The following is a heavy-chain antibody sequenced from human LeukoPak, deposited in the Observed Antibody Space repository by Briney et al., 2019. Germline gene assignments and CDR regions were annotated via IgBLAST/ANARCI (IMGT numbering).Heavy chain of an antibody. CDR1: GYSFSNFH. CDR2: MNPNSGNT. CDR3: ARQGFDY. J-gene: IGHJ4*02. V-gene: IGHV1-8*01. Sequence: ASVKVSCKASGYSFSNFHINWVRQATGQGLEWMGWMNPNSGNTGYAQKFQGRVTMTRNTSISTAYMELSSLRSEDTAVYYCARQGFDYWGQGTLVTVSS.